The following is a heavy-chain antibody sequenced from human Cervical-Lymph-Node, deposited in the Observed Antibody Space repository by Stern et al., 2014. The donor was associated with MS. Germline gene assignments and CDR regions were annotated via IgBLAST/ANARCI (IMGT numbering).Heavy chain of an antibody. CDR1: GYTFINYA. V-gene: IGHV1-18*01. D-gene: IGHD2-15*01. Sequence: QVQLVQSGAEVKKPGASVKVSCKASGYTFINYAITWVRQTPGQGLEWMGWINTYNGNTNYAQSLQGRVTVTADTSTSTAYMELRSLRSDDTAVYYCVRDIVVLVAATRSIGYGMDVWGQGTTVTVSS. CDR2: INTYNGNT. CDR3: VRDIVVLVAATRSIGYGMDV. J-gene: IGHJ6*02.